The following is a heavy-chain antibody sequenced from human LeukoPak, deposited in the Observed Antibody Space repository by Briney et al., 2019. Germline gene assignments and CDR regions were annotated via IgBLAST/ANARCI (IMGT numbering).Heavy chain of an antibody. CDR3: ARGRYSSGWFDAFDI. V-gene: IGHV4-34*01. Sequence: PSETLSLTCAVYGGSFSVYYWGWIRHPPGKGRGGIGEINHSGSTNYNPSLKSRVTISVDTSKNQFSLKLSSVTAADTAVYYCARGRYSSGWFDAFDIWGQGTMVTVSS. J-gene: IGHJ3*02. CDR1: GGSFSVYY. CDR2: INHSGST. D-gene: IGHD6-19*01.